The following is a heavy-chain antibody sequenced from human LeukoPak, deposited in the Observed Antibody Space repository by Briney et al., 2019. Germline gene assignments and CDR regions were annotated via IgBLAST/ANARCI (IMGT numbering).Heavy chain of an antibody. CDR3: ARIRDGNNDAYDI. CDR1: GYTFTNSY. Sequence: ASVKVSCKASGYTFTNSYIHWVRQAPGQVLEWMGLINPDGGNTNYAQNFQGRVTLTRDTSTSTVYMELSSLRSEDTAIYYCARIRDGNNDAYDIWGQGTVVTVPS. D-gene: IGHD5-24*01. CDR2: INPDGGNT. J-gene: IGHJ3*02. V-gene: IGHV1-46*01.